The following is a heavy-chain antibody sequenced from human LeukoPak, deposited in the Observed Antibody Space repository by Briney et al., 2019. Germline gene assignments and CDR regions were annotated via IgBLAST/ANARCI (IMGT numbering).Heavy chain of an antibody. CDR2: VDPEDGET. V-gene: IGHV1-69-2*01. D-gene: IGHD3-22*01. CDR3: ATAVITSLDY. Sequence: ASVKVSCKVSGYTFTDYYMHWVQQAPGKGLEWMGLVDPEDGETIYAEKFQGRVTITADTSTDTAYMELSSLRSEDTAVYYCATAVITSLDYWGQGTLVTVSP. CDR1: GYTFTDYY. J-gene: IGHJ4*02.